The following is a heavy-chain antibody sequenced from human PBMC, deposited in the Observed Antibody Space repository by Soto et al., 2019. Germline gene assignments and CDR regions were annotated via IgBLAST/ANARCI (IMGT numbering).Heavy chain of an antibody. CDR3: AKAMSHLAAWDAFAI. J-gene: IGHJ3*02. V-gene: IGHV3-9*01. CDR1: GFTFDDYA. CDR2: LSWNSGSI. Sequence: VQLVESGGGLVQPGRSLRLSCAASGFTFDDYAMHWVRQAPGKSLERVSGLSWNSGSIGYADSVKGRFTISRENAKYSLYLQRNSLRAENTALYSSAKAMSHLAAWDAFAIWGQGTMVTVSS. D-gene: IGHD6-25*01.